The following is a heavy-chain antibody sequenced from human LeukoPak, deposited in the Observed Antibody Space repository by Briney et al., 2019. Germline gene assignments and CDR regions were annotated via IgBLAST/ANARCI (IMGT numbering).Heavy chain of an antibody. V-gene: IGHV4-59*01. CDR3: ASNTGTVFDY. Sequence: PSETLSLTCTVSGDFITAYYWSWIRQPPGKGLEWIGYVYYTGSTEYNPSLRSRVTISLEMSKHQFSLDLTSVTAADPAVYYCASNTGTVFDYWGQGALVTVSS. J-gene: IGHJ4*02. D-gene: IGHD7-27*01. CDR2: VYYTGST. CDR1: GDFITAYY.